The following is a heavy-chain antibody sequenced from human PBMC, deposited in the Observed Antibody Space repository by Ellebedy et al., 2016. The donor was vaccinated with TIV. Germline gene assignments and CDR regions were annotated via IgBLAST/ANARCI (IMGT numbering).Heavy chain of an antibody. CDR3: ARSPRREQPPPWDY. D-gene: IGHD6-13*01. Sequence: SVKVSXKASGGTFSSYAISWVRQAPGQGLEWMGGIIPIFGTANYAQKFQGRVTISADEFTSTAYMELSSLRSDDTAVYYCARSPRREQPPPWDYWGQGTLVTVSS. CDR1: GGTFSSYA. V-gene: IGHV1-69*13. CDR2: IIPIFGTA. J-gene: IGHJ4*02.